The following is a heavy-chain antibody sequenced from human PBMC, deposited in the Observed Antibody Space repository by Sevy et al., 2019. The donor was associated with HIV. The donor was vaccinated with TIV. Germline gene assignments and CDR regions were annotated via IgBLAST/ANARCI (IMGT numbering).Heavy chain of an antibody. CDR3: VKEGRDGYND. CDR1: GFTFISYT. D-gene: IGHD5-12*01. J-gene: IGHJ4*02. V-gene: IGHV3-23*01. CDR2: ISGSGGYT. Sequence: GGSLRLSCAASGFTFISYTMSWVRQAPGKGLEWVSAISGSGGYTYYADSVKGRFTISRDKSKNMVDLQMNSLRAEDTAVYYCVKEGRDGYNDWGQGTLVTVSS.